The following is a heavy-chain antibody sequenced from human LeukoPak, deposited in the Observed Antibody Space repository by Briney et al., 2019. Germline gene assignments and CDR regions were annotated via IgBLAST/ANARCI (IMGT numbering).Heavy chain of an antibody. CDR3: AREWGVFNYGDN. CDR1: AYTFTSYG. J-gene: IGHJ4*02. Sequence: ASVKVSCKASAYTFTSYGISWVRQAPGQGLEWMGWISAYNGNTNYAQKFQGRVTMTTDTSTSTAYMELRSLRSDDTAVYYCAREWGVFNYGDNWGQGTLVTVSS. V-gene: IGHV1-18*04. CDR2: ISAYNGNT. D-gene: IGHD2-8*01.